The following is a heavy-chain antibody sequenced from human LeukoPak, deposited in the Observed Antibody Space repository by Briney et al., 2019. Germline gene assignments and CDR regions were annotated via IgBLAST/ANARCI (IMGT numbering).Heavy chain of an antibody. CDR2: IYHSGST. V-gene: IGHV4-30-2*01. Sequence: SETLSLTCAVSGGSISSGGYSWSWIRQPPGKGLEWIGYIYHSGSTYYNPSLKSRVTISVDGSKNQFSLKLSSVTAADTAVYYCARVVGSGWFFWFDPWGQGTLVTVSS. J-gene: IGHJ5*02. D-gene: IGHD6-19*01. CDR3: ARVVGSGWFFWFDP. CDR1: GGSISSGGYS.